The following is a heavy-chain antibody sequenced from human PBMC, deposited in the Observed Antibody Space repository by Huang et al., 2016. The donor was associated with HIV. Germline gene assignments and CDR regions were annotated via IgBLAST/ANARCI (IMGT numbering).Heavy chain of an antibody. CDR3: LPAGHVSHYYYMDV. J-gene: IGHJ6*03. Sequence: QGQLVESGGGVVQPGRSLRLSCAASGFSFTSYDMQWVRQVPGKGLDWVSLVSNEGNEKYYADSGKGRFTISRDNFKNTLYLQMNSLRTGDTAVYFCLPAGHVSHYYYMDVWGKGTTVIVSS. CDR1: GFSFTSYD. V-gene: IGHV3-30*03. CDR2: VSNEGNEK.